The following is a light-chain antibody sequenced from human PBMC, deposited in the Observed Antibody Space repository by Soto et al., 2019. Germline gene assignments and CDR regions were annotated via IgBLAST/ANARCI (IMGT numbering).Light chain of an antibody. Sequence: IVLIQSPAALSLSPGERATLSCRASQSVSSYLAWYQQKPGQAPRLLIYDASNRATGIPARFSGSGSGTDFTLTISSLEPEDFAVYYCQQRSNWPLTFGGGTKVDSK. J-gene: IGKJ4*01. CDR2: DAS. V-gene: IGKV3-11*01. CDR3: QQRSNWPLT. CDR1: QSVSSY.